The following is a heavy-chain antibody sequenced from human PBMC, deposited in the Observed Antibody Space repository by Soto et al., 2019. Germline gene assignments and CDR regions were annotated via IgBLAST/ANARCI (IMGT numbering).Heavy chain of an antibody. V-gene: IGHV3-23*01. D-gene: IGHD3-3*01. CDR1: GFTFSSYA. Sequence: GGSLRLSCAASGFTFSSYAMSWVRQAPGKGLEWVSAISGSGGSTYYADSVKGRFTISRDNSKNTLYLQMNSLRAEDTAVYYCAKVRLTIFGVVDYYFDYWGQGTLVTVSS. J-gene: IGHJ4*02. CDR3: AKVRLTIFGVVDYYFDY. CDR2: ISGSGGST.